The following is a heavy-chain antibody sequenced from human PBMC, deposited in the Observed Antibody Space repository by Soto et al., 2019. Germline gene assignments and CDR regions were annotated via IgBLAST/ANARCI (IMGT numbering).Heavy chain of an antibody. V-gene: IGHV2-5*02. D-gene: IGHD6-19*01. CDR2: IYWDDDK. J-gene: IGHJ4*02. CDR1: GFSLSTSGVG. Sequence: QITLKESGPALVKPTQTLTLTCTVSGFSLSTSGVGVTWIRQPPGKALEWLALIYWDDDKRYSPSLKSRLTVTRAASKNQVGLTMTNMDPVDTATYYCAHRRLDGWYSDLDFWGQGTLVTVSS. CDR3: AHRRLDGWYSDLDF.